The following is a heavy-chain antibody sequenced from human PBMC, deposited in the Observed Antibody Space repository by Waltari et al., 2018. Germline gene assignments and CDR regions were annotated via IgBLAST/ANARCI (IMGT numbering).Heavy chain of an antibody. CDR3: ARAWGYWNYGGDY. CDR1: GGSFSGYY. J-gene: IGHJ4*02. D-gene: IGHD1-7*01. Sequence: QVQLQQWGAGLLKPSETLSLTCAVYGGSFSGYYWSWIRQPPGKGLEWIGEINHRGSTNYNPSLKSRVTISVDTSKNQFSLKLSSVTAADTAVYYCARAWGYWNYGGDYWGQGTLVTVSS. V-gene: IGHV4-34*01. CDR2: INHRGST.